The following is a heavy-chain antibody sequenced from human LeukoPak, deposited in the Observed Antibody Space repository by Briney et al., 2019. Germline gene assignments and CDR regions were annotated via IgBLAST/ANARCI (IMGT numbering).Heavy chain of an antibody. CDR2: ISASGGRT. J-gene: IGHJ4*02. D-gene: IGHD3-22*01. CDR1: GFTFSSYE. Sequence: GGSLRLSCAASGFTFSSYEMNWVRQAPGKGLEWVSSISASGGRTYHADSVKGRFTISRDNFKNTLYLQMNSLRAEDTAVYYCAKHPAYYYDSSGYYYFDYWGQGTLVTVSS. CDR3: AKHPAYYYDSSGYYYFDY. V-gene: IGHV3-23*01.